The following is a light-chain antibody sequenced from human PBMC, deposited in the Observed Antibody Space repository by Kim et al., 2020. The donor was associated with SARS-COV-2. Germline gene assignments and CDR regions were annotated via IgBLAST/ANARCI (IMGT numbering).Light chain of an antibody. CDR3: QAWDSSTAV. CDR2: QDG. J-gene: IGLJ1*01. V-gene: IGLV3-1*01. CDR1: KLGDKY. Sequence: SYELTQPPSVSVSPGQTASITCSGDKLGDKYACWYQQKPGQSPVLVIYQDGKRPSVIPERFSGSNSGNTATLTISGTQAMDEADYYCQAWDSSTAVFGTG.